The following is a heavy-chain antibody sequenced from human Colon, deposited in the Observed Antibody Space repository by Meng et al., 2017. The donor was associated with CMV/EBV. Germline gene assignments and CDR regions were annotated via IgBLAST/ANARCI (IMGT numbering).Heavy chain of an antibody. D-gene: IGHD5-24*01. J-gene: IGHJ2*01. Sequence: QVPLQEPGPGRVKPSETLSLTCTVSGDSISGRSYYWGWIRQPPGKGLEWIASIYYTGNDYHNPSLKSRVTISIDTSNNQFSLRLTSVTAADTAVYYCARMALHWYFDLWGRGTLVTVSS. CDR3: ARMALHWYFDL. V-gene: IGHV4-39*07. CDR1: GDSISGRSYY. CDR2: IYYTGND.